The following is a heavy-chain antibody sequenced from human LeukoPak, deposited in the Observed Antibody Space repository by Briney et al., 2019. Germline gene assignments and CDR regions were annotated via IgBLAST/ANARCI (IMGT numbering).Heavy chain of an antibody. CDR3: AKDLVYGANCFFES. CDR1: GFTFGSYW. D-gene: IGHD4-23*01. J-gene: IGHJ4*02. Sequence: GGPLRLSCEGSGFTFGSYWISWVRQAPGKGLEWVANIKQDGSEKYYLDSVKGRFTISRDNAKNSLYLQMNSLRAEDTAVYYCAKDLVYGANCFFESWGQGTLVTVSS. V-gene: IGHV3-7*01. CDR2: IKQDGSEK.